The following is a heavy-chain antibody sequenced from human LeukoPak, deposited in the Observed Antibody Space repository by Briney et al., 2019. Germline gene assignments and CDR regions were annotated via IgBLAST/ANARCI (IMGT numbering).Heavy chain of an antibody. CDR2: IYYSGST. V-gene: IGHV4-59*01. CDR1: GGSISSYY. D-gene: IGHD3-10*01. CDR3: ARDAEFSDMVRGFFGFDP. Sequence: SETLSLTCTVSGGSISSYYWSWIRQPPGKGLEWIGYIYYSGSTNYNPSLKSRVTISVDTSKNQFSLKLSSVTAADTAVYYCARDAEFSDMVRGFFGFDPWGQGTLVTVSS. J-gene: IGHJ5*02.